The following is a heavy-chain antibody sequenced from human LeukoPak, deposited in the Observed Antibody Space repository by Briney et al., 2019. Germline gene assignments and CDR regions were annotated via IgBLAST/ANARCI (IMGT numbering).Heavy chain of an antibody. CDR1: GFTFSSYG. CDR3: AREEQLYAFDI. D-gene: IGHD6-6*01. CDR2: ISYDGSNK. V-gene: IGHV3-30*03. Sequence: GGSLRLSCAASGFTFSSYGMHWVRQAPGKGLEWVAVISYDGSNKYYADSVKGRFTISRDNSKNTLYLQMNSLRAEDTAVYYCAREEQLYAFDIWGQGTMVTVSS. J-gene: IGHJ3*02.